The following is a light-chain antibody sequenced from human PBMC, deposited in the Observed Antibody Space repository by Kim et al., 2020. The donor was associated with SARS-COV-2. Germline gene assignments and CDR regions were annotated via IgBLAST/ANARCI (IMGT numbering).Light chain of an antibody. CDR1: QSISSW. Sequence: DIQMTQSPYTLSASVGDSVTITCRASQSISSWLAWYQQKPGKAPKLLIYDASSLESGVPSRFSGSGSGTEFTLTISSLQPDDFATYYCQDYHSIPRTFGQGTKLEI. CDR2: DAS. J-gene: IGKJ2*01. V-gene: IGKV1-5*01. CDR3: QDYHSIPRT.